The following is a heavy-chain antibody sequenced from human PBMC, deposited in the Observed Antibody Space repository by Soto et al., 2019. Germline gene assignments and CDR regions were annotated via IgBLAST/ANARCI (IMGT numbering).Heavy chain of an antibody. D-gene: IGHD3-10*01. Sequence: QVQLVESGGGVVQPGRSLRLSCAASGFTFSSYAMHWVRQAPGKGLEWVAVISYDGSNKYYADSVKGRFIISRDNSKNTLYLQMNSLRAEDTAVYYCATYYYGSGSYFDDYWGQGTLVTVSS. J-gene: IGHJ4*02. CDR2: ISYDGSNK. V-gene: IGHV3-30-3*01. CDR3: ATYYYGSGSYFDDY. CDR1: GFTFSSYA.